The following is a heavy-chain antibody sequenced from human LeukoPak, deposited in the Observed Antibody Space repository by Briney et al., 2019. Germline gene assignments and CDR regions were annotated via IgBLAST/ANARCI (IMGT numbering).Heavy chain of an antibody. J-gene: IGHJ5*02. CDR3: ARRSEYCGGDCYSWFDP. D-gene: IGHD2-21*02. CDR2: IYYSGST. V-gene: IGHV4-39*01. CDR1: GGSISSSSYY. Sequence: SETLSLTCTVSGGSISSSSYYWGWIRQPPGKGLEWIGSIYYSGSTYYNPSLKSRVTISVDTSKNQFSLKLSSVTAADTAVYYCARRSEYCGGDCYSWFDPWGQGTLVTVSS.